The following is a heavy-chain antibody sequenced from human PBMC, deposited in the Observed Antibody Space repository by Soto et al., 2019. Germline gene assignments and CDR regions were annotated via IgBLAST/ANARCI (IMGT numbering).Heavy chain of an antibody. V-gene: IGHV4-30-4*01. D-gene: IGHD2-21*02. CDR1: GGSITSGDYY. Sequence: SETLSLTCTVSGGSITSGDYYWSWIRQPPGKGLEWIGYIYYSGSTYYNPSLKSRITMSADTSKNQLSLNLSSVTAADTALYFCARQRTSVVTQAYFDVWGPGSRVTVSS. J-gene: IGHJ4*02. CDR2: IYYSGST. CDR3: ARQRTSVVTQAYFDV.